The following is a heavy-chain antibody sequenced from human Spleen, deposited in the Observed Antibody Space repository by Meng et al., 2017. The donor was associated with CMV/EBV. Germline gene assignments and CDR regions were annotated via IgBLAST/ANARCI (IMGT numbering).Heavy chain of an antibody. J-gene: IGHJ4*02. D-gene: IGHD1-1*01. CDR1: GFTFEDYG. CDR2: INWHGGSI. Sequence: GESLKISCAASGFTFEDYGMSWVRQAPGKGLEWVSGINWHGGSIGYADSVKGRFTISRDNVKNSLYLQMNSLTTEDTALYYCARFGLKRGKTTGYYFDYWGQGTLVTVSS. V-gene: IGHV3-20*04. CDR3: ARFGLKRGKTTGYYFDY.